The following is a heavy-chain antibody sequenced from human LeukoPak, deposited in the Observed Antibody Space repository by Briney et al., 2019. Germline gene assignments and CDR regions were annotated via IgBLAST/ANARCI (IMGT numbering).Heavy chain of an antibody. V-gene: IGHV1-2*02. J-gene: IGHJ5*01. CDR1: GYTFTCYH. CDR3: ARASGSYWWFDS. CDR2: VNPNSGDT. Sequence: ASVKVSCKASGYTFTCYHLHWVRQAPGQGLEWMGCVNPNSGDTNYAQKFQGSVTMTRDTSISTVYMELSRLRSDDTAVYYCARASGSYWWFDSWGQGTLVTVSS. D-gene: IGHD1-26*01.